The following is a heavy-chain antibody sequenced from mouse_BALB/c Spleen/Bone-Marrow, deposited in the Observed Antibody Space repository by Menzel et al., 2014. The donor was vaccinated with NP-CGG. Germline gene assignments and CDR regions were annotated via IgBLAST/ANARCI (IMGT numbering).Heavy chain of an antibody. CDR1: GYTFTSYW. D-gene: IGHD2-1*01. J-gene: IGHJ2*01. Sequence: QVQLKESGAELVKPGASVKLSCEASGYTFTSYWMHWVKQRPGQGLEWIGEINPSNGRTNYNEKFKTKATLTVDKSSSTAYMQLSSLTSEDSAVYYCARNYGNTDYWGQGTTLTVSS. V-gene: IGHV1S81*02. CDR3: ARNYGNTDY. CDR2: INPSNGRT.